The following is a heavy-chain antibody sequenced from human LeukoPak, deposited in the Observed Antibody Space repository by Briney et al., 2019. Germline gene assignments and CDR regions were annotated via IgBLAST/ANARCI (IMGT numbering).Heavy chain of an antibody. J-gene: IGHJ4*02. D-gene: IGHD6-13*01. V-gene: IGHV3-23*01. CDR1: GFTFSSYA. CDR3: ARGPRYSSSWRYFDY. CDR2: ISGSGGST. Sequence: GGSLRLSCAASGFTFSSYAMSWFRQAPGKGLEWVSAISGSGGSTYYADSVKGRFTISRDNSKNTLYLQMNSLRAEDTAVYYCARGPRYSSSWRYFDYWGQGTLVTVSS.